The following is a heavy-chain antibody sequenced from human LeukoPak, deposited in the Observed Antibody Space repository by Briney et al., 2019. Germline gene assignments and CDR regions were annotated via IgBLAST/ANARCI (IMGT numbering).Heavy chain of an antibody. CDR1: GFTFDDYA. V-gene: IGHV3-9*01. CDR2: ISWNSGSI. CDR3: AKGVRITMVRGAFDI. J-gene: IGHJ3*02. Sequence: GGSLRLSCAASGFTFDDYAMHWVRQAPGRGLEWVSGISWNSGSIGYADSVKGRFTISRDNAKNSLYLQMNSLRAEDTALYYCAKGVRITMVRGAFDIWGQGTMVTVSS. D-gene: IGHD3-10*01.